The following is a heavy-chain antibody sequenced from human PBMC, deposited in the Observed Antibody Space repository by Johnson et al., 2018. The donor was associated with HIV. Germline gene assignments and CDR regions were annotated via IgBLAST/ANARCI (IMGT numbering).Heavy chain of an antibody. CDR1: GVSFSDYA. D-gene: IGHD6-6*01. CDR3: WGYSTSSNAAFDI. V-gene: IGHV3-33*01. Sequence: QVQLVESGGGVVQPGGSLKLSCAASGVSFSDYAMHWVRQAPGKGLEWVAVIWFDGSKKYYTDSVKGRFTISRDNSKNTLFLQMNSLRAEDTAVYYCWGYSTSSNAAFDIWGQGTMVTVSS. J-gene: IGHJ3*02. CDR2: IWFDGSKK.